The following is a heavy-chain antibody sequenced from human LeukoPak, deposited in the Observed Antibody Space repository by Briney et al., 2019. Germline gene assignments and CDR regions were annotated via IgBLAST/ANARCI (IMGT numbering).Heavy chain of an antibody. CDR1: RITVSANY. D-gene: IGHD5-18*01. CDR3: ARGGNLYSYGLDY. Sequence: GGSLRLSCAASRITVSANYMSWVRQAPGKGPEWVSGIYSGGGTYYADPVKGRFTISRDNSKNTLYLQMSSLRADDTAVYYCARGGNLYSYGLDYWGQGTLVTVSS. J-gene: IGHJ4*02. V-gene: IGHV3-66*01. CDR2: IYSGGGT.